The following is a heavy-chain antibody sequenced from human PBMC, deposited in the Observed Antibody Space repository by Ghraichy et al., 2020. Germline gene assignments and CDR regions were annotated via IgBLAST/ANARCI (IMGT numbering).Heavy chain of an antibody. D-gene: IGHD6-19*01. CDR1: GGSVGSGTYY. CDR3: AGEHSSGWYGGGLQH. Sequence: SQTLSLTCTVSGGSVGSGTYYWSWIRQPPGKGLEWIANMYYSGISNYNPSLKSRVTISLDTSKNQFSLNLTSVTAADTAVYYCAGEHSSGWYGGGLQHWGQGSLVPVSS. CDR2: MYYSGIS. V-gene: IGHV4-61*01. J-gene: IGHJ1*01.